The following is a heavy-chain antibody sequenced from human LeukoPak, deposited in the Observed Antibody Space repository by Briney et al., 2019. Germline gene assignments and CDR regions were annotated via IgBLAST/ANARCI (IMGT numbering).Heavy chain of an antibody. Sequence: SETLSLTCAVYGGSFSGYYWSWIRQPPGKGLEWIGEINHSGSTNYNPSLKSRVTISVDTSKNQFSLKLSSVTAADTAVYYCARVGSGVNLYYFDYWGQGTLVAVSS. V-gene: IGHV4-34*01. CDR2: INHSGST. CDR1: GGSFSGYY. J-gene: IGHJ4*02. D-gene: IGHD4-23*01. CDR3: ARVGSGVNLYYFDY.